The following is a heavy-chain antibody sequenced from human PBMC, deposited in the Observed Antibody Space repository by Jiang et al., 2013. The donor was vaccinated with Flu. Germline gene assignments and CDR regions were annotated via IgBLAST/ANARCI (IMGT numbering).Heavy chain of an antibody. V-gene: IGHV2-5*01. CDR2: IYWNDDK. CDR3: AHRTSYCSSTSCYAANYFDY. J-gene: IGHJ4*02. Sequence: KPTQTLTLTCTFSGFSLSTSGVGVGWIRQPPGKALEWLALIYWNDDKRYSPSLKSRLTITKDTSKNQVVLTMTNMDPVDTAIYYCAHRTSYCSSTSCYAANYFDYWGQGTLVTVSS. D-gene: IGHD2-2*01. CDR1: GFSLSTSGVG.